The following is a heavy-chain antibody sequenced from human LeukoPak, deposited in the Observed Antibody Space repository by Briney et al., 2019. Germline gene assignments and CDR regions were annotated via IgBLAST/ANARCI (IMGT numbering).Heavy chain of an antibody. CDR1: GFTFSSYA. J-gene: IGHJ1*01. Sequence: GGSLRLSCAASGFTFSSYAMSWVRQAPGKGLDWVSSIYADSVKDRFTISRDNARNSLYLQMNSLRAEDTAVYYCARFETVAAKPIEHWGPGTLVTVSS. CDR2: I. D-gene: IGHD6-19*01. CDR3: ARFETVAAKPIEH. V-gene: IGHV3-21*01.